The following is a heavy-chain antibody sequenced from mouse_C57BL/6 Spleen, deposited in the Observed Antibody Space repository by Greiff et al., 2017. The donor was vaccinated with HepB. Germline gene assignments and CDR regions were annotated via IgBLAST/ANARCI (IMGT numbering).Heavy chain of an antibody. CDR3: ARIALGPFVDY. J-gene: IGHJ2*01. D-gene: IGHD4-1*01. V-gene: IGHV1-82*01. CDR2: IYPGDGDT. Sequence: VQLQQSGPELVKPGASVKISCKASGYAFSSSWMNWVKQRPGKGLEWIGRIYPGDGDTNYNGKFKGKATLTADKSSSTAYMQLSSLTSEDSAVYFCARIALGPFVDYWGQGTTLTVSS. CDR1: GYAFSSSW.